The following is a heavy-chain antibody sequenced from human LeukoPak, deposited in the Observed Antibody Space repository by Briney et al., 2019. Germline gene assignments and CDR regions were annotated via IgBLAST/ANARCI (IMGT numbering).Heavy chain of an antibody. CDR1: GYTFTSYG. CDR2: MKPNSGNT. CDR3: ARGGGMYSSSWYPYYYYYMDV. Sequence: GASVKVSCKASGYTFTSYGISWVRQAPGQGLEWMGYMKPNSGNTGYAQKFQGRVTMTRDTSISTAYMELSSLTSEDTAVYYCARGGGMYSSSWYPYYYYYMDVWGKGTTVTVSS. D-gene: IGHD6-13*01. V-gene: IGHV1-8*02. J-gene: IGHJ6*03.